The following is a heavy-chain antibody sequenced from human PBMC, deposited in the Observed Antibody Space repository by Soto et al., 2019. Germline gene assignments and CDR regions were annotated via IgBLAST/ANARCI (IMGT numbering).Heavy chain of an antibody. V-gene: IGHV2-70*17. D-gene: IGHD2-21*01. CDR2: FDCADHK. Sequence: SGPTPGNPTQTLRLTCTFSGLSLSTGKMSVSWIRQPPGKALEWLARFDCADHKFYNTPLKTRLTISKDTSKNQVVLTMTDMDPVDTATYYCARIPHYSDSYYMDSRXQATLVTV. CDR1: GLSLSTGKMS. CDR3: ARIPHYSDSYYMDS. J-gene: IGHJ4*02.